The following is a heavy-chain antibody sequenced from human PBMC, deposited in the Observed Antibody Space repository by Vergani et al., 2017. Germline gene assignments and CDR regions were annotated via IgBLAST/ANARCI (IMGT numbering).Heavy chain of an antibody. CDR3: ARDRVDMVATTTYYYYYYGMDV. CDR2: IYSGGST. V-gene: IGHV3-53*04. J-gene: IGHJ6*02. CDR1: GFTVSSNY. Sequence: EVQLVESGGGLVQPGGSLRLSCASSGFTVSSNYMSWVRHAPRKGLEWVSVIYSGGSTYYADSVKGRFTISRHNSKNTLYLQMNSLRAEDTAVYYCARDRVDMVATTTYYYYYYGMDVWGQGTTVTVSS. D-gene: IGHD5-12*01.